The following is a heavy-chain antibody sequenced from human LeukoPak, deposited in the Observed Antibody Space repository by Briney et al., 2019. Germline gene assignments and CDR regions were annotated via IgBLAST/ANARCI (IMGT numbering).Heavy chain of an antibody. CDR3: ARDIGHPPYYYGSGSDY. D-gene: IGHD3-10*01. CDR1: GFTFSSYC. Sequence: GGSLRLSCAASGFTFSSYCMYWVRQAPGKGLVWVSRINSDGSSTSYADSVKGRFTISRDNAKNTLYLQMNSLRAEDTAVYYCARDIGHPPYYYGSGSDYWGQGTLVTVSS. CDR2: INSDGSST. V-gene: IGHV3-74*01. J-gene: IGHJ4*02.